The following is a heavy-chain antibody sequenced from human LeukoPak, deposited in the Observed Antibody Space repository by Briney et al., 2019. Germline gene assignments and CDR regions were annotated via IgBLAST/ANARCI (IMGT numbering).Heavy chain of an antibody. D-gene: IGHD6-13*01. CDR3: ARDTATFYIAAAGNNWFDP. CDR2: IYYSGST. V-gene: IGHV4-31*03. Sequence: SETLSLTCTVSGGSISSGGYYWSWIRQHPGKGLEWIGYIYYSGSTYYNPSLKSRVTISVDTSKNQFSLKLSSVTAADTAVYYCARDTATFYIAAAGNNWFDPWGQGTLVTVSS. CDR1: GGSISSGGYY. J-gene: IGHJ5*02.